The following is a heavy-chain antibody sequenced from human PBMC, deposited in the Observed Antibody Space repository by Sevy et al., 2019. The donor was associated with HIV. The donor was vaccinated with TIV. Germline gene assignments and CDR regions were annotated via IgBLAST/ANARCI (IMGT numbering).Heavy chain of an antibody. V-gene: IGHV3-30*04. CDR2: ISADAKKQ. CDR3: ARDLTERYTIDY. Sequence: GGSLRLSCTVSGLTLKSHTMYWVRQAPGKGLEWVAFISADAKKQNYADSVKGRFTISRDNFKNTLYLQVNSLRAEDTAIYDCARDLTERYTIDYWGQGILVTVSS. CDR1: GLTLKSHT. J-gene: IGHJ4*02. D-gene: IGHD7-27*01.